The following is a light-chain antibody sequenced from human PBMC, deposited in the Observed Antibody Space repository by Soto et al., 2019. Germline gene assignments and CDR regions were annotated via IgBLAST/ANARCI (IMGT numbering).Light chain of an antibody. CDR3: AAWDESLNGPL. J-gene: IGLJ3*02. CDR1: SSNIGSNA. V-gene: IGLV1-44*01. Sequence: QSVLTQPPSASGTPGQRVTISCSGSSSNIGSNAVNWYQQLPGTATTLLIYSNNQRPSGVPDRFSGSKSGTSASLAVNGLQSEDEADYYCAAWDESLNGPLFGGGTKLTVL. CDR2: SNN.